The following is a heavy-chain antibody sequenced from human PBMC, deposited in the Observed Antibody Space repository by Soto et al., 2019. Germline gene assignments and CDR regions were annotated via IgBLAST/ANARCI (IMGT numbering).Heavy chain of an antibody. CDR2: IYWDDDK. J-gene: IGHJ3*02. Sequence: QITLKESGPTLVKPTQTLTLTCTFSGFSLSTSGVGVGWIRQPPGKALEWLALIYWDDDKRYSPSLKSRLTITKDTSKNQVVLTMTNMDPVDTATYYCAHTGLLPHLGAFDIWGQGTMVTVSS. V-gene: IGHV2-5*02. CDR3: AHTGLLPHLGAFDI. D-gene: IGHD2-15*01. CDR1: GFSLSTSGVG.